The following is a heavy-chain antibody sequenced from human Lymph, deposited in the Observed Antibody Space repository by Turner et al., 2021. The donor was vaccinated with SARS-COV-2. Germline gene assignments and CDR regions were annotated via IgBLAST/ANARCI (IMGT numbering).Heavy chain of an antibody. D-gene: IGHD2-2*02. J-gene: IGHJ6*02. CDR1: GFTFSRYG. CDR3: AREGYCSSTSCYRGQYYYYGMDV. Sequence: QVQLVQSGAEVKKSGASVKVSCRASGFTFSRYGISWVRQAPGQGLEWMGWISVYNGYTNYAQKLQGRVTMTTDTSTSTAYMELRSLRSDDTAVYYCAREGYCSSTSCYRGQYYYYGMDVWGQGTTVTVSS. V-gene: IGHV1-18*04. CDR2: ISVYNGYT.